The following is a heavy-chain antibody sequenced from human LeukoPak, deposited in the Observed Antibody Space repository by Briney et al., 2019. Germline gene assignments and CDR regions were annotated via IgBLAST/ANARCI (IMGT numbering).Heavy chain of an antibody. D-gene: IGHD6-13*01. CDR3: ARGLQGILDY. CDR2: INHSGST. CDR1: GGSISSYY. Sequence: PSETLSLTCTVSGGSISSYYWSWIRQPPGKGLEWIGEINHSGSTNYNPSLKSRVTISVDTSKNQFSLKLSSVTAADTAVYYCARGLQGILDYWGQGTLVTVSS. J-gene: IGHJ4*02. V-gene: IGHV4-34*01.